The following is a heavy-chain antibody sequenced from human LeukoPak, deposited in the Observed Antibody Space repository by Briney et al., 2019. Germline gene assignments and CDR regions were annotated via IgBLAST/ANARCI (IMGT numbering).Heavy chain of an antibody. CDR2: IQSDGSKT. V-gene: IGHV3-30*02. Sequence: PGGSLRLSCAASGFTFRDYGMHWVRHAPGKGLEWVTFIQSDGSKTYYADSVRGRFTVSRDNSKNTLYLQMNSLRAEDTAVYYCAKDDSPSGSFPDYWGQGTLVTVSS. D-gene: IGHD1-26*01. CDR1: GFTFRDYG. J-gene: IGHJ4*02. CDR3: AKDDSPSGSFPDY.